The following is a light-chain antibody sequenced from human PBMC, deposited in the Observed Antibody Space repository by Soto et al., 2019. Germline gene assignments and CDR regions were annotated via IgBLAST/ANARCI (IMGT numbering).Light chain of an antibody. Sequence: QSALTQPPSASGSPGQSVTISCTGTSSDVGAYNSVSWYQQHAGKAPKLVIYEVTKRPSGVPDRFSGSKSANTASLTVSGLQAEDDADYYGSAFAASNTWGFGGGTKLTVL. V-gene: IGLV2-8*01. CDR2: EVT. CDR3: SAFAASNTWG. J-gene: IGLJ3*02. CDR1: SSDVGAYNS.